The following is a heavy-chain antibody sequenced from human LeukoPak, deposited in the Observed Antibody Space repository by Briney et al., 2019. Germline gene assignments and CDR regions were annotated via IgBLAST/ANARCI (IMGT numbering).Heavy chain of an antibody. D-gene: IGHD6-6*01. CDR2: INHSGST. Sequence: SETLSLTCAVYGGSFSGYYWSWIRQPPGKGLEWIGEINHSGSTNYNPSLKSRVTISVDTSKNQFSLKLSSVTAADTAVYYCARDSSSFRFDPWGQGTLVTVSS. CDR3: ARDSSSFRFDP. CDR1: GGSFSGYY. J-gene: IGHJ5*02. V-gene: IGHV4-34*01.